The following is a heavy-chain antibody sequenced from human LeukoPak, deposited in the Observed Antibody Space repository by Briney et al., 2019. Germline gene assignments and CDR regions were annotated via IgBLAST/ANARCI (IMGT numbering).Heavy chain of an antibody. J-gene: IGHJ6*02. V-gene: IGHV3-23*01. CDR2: ISGSGGST. CDR1: GLTFSNYV. Sequence: GSLRLSXAASGLTFSNYVMSWVRQAPGKGLEWVSSISGSGGSTSYADSVKGRFTISRDNSKNTLYLQMNSLRAEDTAVYYCAKNSRDIVVVPAAISYYYYYGMDVWGQGTTVTVSS. CDR3: AKNSRDIVVVPAAISYYYYYGMDV. D-gene: IGHD2-2*02.